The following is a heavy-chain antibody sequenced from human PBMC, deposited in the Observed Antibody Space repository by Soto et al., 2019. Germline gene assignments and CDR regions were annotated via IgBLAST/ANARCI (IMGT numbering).Heavy chain of an antibody. CDR2: INHSGST. J-gene: IGHJ4*02. CDR3: ARRHYGGNSGDFDY. CDR1: GGSFSGYY. D-gene: IGHD4-17*01. Sequence: QVQLQQWGAGLLKPSETLSLTCAVYGGSFSGYYWSWIRQPPGKGLEWIGEINHSGSTNYNPSLKSRVTISVDTSKHQSALKLSSVTAADTAVYYCARRHYGGNSGDFDYWGQGTLVTVSS. V-gene: IGHV4-34*01.